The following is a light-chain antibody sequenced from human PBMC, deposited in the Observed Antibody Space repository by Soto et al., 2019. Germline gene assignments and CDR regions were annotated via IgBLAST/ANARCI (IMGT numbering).Light chain of an antibody. Sequence: DIQLTQSPSSLSASVGDRVTITCRASQSIATYLSWYQQKPGKAPNLLIYAASTLRGGVPSRLSGRGSGADFTLTIRCLQPEDSDTYFCQQGYNTPGTFDPGTKVDIK. V-gene: IGKV1-39*01. J-gene: IGKJ3*01. CDR1: QSIATY. CDR3: QQGYNTPGT. CDR2: AAS.